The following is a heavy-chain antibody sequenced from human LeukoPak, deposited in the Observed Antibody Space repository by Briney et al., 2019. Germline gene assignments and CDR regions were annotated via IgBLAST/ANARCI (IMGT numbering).Heavy chain of an antibody. J-gene: IGHJ4*02. CDR2: ISAYNGNT. CDR1: GYTFTSYG. V-gene: IGHV1-18*01. Sequence: ASVKVSCTASGYTFTSYGISWVRQAPGQGLEWMGWISAYNGNTNYAQKLQGRVTMTTDTSTSTAYMELRSLRSDDTAVYYCARSHNPYDYGDYAYFDYWGQGTLVTVSS. CDR3: ARSHNPYDYGDYAYFDY. D-gene: IGHD4-17*01.